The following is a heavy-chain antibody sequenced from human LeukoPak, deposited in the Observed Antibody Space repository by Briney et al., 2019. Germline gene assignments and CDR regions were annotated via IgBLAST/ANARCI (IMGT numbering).Heavy chain of an antibody. CDR1: GDSISNNY. J-gene: IGHJ4*02. V-gene: IGHV4-59*01. Sequence: SETLSLTCTVSGDSISNNYWTWIRQPPGKGLEWIGYIYYTGSTSYNPSLKSRVTISVDTSKNQFSLKLSSVTAADTAVYYCARVQYYYDSSGYYLYYFDYWGQGTLVTVSS. CDR2: IYYTGST. CDR3: ARVQYYYDSSGYYLYYFDY. D-gene: IGHD3-22*01.